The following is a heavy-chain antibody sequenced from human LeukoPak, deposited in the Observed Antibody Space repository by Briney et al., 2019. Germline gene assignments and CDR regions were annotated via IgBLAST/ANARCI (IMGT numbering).Heavy chain of an antibody. Sequence: GGSLRLSCAASGFTFSSYSMTWVRQAPGKGLEWVSSISSSSSYIYYADSVKGRFTISRDNAKNSLYLQMNSLRAEDTAVYYCARDRRDDYGDYLPDYWGQGTLVTVSS. J-gene: IGHJ4*02. CDR2: ISSSSSYI. D-gene: IGHD4-17*01. CDR3: ARDRRDDYGDYLPDY. CDR1: GFTFSSYS. V-gene: IGHV3-21*01.